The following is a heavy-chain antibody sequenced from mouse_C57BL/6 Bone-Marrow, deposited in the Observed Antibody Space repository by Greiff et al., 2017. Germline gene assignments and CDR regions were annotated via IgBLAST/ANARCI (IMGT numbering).Heavy chain of an antibody. J-gene: IGHJ3*01. CDR2: IYPRSGNT. CDR3: ARCLLRYYGSSAWFAY. V-gene: IGHV1-81*01. D-gene: IGHD1-1*01. Sequence: VQLQQSGAELARPGASVKLSCKASGYTFTSYGISWVKQRTGQGLEWIGEIYPRSGNTYYNEKFKGKATLTADKSSSTAYMELHSLTSDDSAVYFCARCLLRYYGSSAWFAYWGQGTLVTVSA. CDR1: GYTFTSYG.